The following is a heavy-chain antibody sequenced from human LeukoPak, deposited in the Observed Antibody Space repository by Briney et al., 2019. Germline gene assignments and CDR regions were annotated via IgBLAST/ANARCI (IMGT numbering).Heavy chain of an antibody. CDR3: AREVEMATIIH. CDR1: GYSISSGYY. V-gene: IGHV4-38-2*02. D-gene: IGHD5-24*01. Sequence: PSETLSLTCTVSGYSISSGYYWGWIRQPPGKGLEWIGSIYHSGSTYHNPSLKSRVTISVDTSKNQFSLKLSSVTAADTAVYYCAREVEMATIIHWGQGTLVTVSS. J-gene: IGHJ4*02. CDR2: IYHSGST.